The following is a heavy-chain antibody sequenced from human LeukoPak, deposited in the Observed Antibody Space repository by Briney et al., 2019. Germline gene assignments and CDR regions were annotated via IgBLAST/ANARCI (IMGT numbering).Heavy chain of an antibody. CDR1: GFTFSSYS. J-gene: IGHJ4*02. V-gene: IGHV3-21*01. Sequence: GGSLRLSCAASGFTFSSYSMNWVRQAPGKGLEWVSSISSSSSYIHYADSVKGRFTISRDNAKNSLYLQMNSLRAEDTAVYYCARFSGMKDFDYWGQGTLVTVSS. CDR3: ARFSGMKDFDY. D-gene: IGHD1-14*01. CDR2: ISSSSSYI.